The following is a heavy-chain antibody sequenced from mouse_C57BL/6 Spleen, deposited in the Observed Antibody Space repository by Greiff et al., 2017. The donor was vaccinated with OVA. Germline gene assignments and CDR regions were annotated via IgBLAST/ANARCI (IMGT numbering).Heavy chain of an antibody. Sequence: EVHLVESGGGLVKPGGSLKLSCAASGFTFSSYAMSWVRQTPEKRLEWVATISDGGSYTYYPDNVKGRFTISRDNAKNNLYLQMSHLKSEDTAMYYCARDGGYYGNYLHAMDYWGQGTSVTVSS. D-gene: IGHD2-1*01. CDR3: ARDGGYYGNYLHAMDY. V-gene: IGHV5-4*01. CDR2: ISDGGSYT. CDR1: GFTFSSYA. J-gene: IGHJ4*01.